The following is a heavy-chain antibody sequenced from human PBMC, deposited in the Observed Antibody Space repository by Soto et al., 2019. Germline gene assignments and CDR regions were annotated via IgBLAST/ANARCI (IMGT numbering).Heavy chain of an antibody. V-gene: IGHV1-69*01. CDR1: GGTFSSYA. J-gene: IGHJ4*02. CDR3: ARGSFTMGLGYFDY. Sequence: QVQLVQSGAEVKKPGSSVKVSCKASGGTFSSYAISWVRPAPGPGLEWMGGIIPILGTANYAQKFQGRVTITADESTSTAYMELSSLRSEDTAVYYCARGSFTMGLGYFDYWGQGTLVTVS. D-gene: IGHD3-10*01. CDR2: IIPILGTA.